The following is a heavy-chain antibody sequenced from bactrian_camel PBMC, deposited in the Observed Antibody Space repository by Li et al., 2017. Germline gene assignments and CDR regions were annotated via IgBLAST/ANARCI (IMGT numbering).Heavy chain of an antibody. V-gene: IGHV3S40*01. CDR1: GFTFSSYD. D-gene: IGHD6*01. CDR2: INSDGSNT. Sequence: VQLVESGGGLVQPGGSLRLSCAASGFTFSSYDMSWVRQAPGKGLEWVSTINSDGSNTYYADSVKGRFTISRDNAKNTVYLQMNSLKSEDTALYYCAADPASWQFGYWGQGTQVTVS. CDR3: AADPASWQFGY. J-gene: IGHJ6*01.